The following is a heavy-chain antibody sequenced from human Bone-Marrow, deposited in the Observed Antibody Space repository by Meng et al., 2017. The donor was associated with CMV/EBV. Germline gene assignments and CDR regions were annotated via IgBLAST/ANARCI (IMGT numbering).Heavy chain of an antibody. Sequence: GESLKISCVASGFTFSSFGMHWVRQAPGKGLEWMGWIHPHRGDTNYAQKLQGRVTMTTDKSTSTAYMELRSLRSDDTAVYYCAREGQVVLTYYYYGMDVWGQGTMVTVSS. V-gene: IGHV1-18*01. D-gene: IGHD2-2*01. CDR1: GFTFSSFG. CDR2: IHPHRGDT. CDR3: AREGQVVLTYYYYGMDV. J-gene: IGHJ6*02.